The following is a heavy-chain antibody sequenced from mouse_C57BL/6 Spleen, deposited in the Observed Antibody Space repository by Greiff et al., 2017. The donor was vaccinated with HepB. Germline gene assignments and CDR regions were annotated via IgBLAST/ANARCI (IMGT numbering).Heavy chain of an antibody. CDR1: GYSFTGYY. CDR3: ARSYGSSMYYFDY. V-gene: IGHV1-42*01. D-gene: IGHD1-1*01. J-gene: IGHJ2*01. CDR2: INPSTGGT. Sequence: EVQLQQSGPELVKPGASVKISCKASGYSFTGYYMNWVKQSPEKSLEWIGEINPSTGGTTYNQKFKDKATLTVDKSSSTAYMQLKSLTSEDSAVYYCARSYGSSMYYFDYWGQGTTLTVSS.